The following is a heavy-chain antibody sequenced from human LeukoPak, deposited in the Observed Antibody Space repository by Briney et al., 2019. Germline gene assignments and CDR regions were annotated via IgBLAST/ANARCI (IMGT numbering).Heavy chain of an antibody. CDR2: ISWNSGTI. CDR3: ASQPSFGHLLSGFDFDY. V-gene: IGHV3-9*01. J-gene: IGHJ4*02. D-gene: IGHD3-16*01. Sequence: GGSLRLSCAASEFTFDDYAMHWVRHAPGKGPEWVSGISWNSGTIAYAASVKGRFTISRDNAKNSLYLQMNSLRADDTALYYCASQPSFGHLLSGFDFDYWGQGTLVTVSS. CDR1: EFTFDDYA.